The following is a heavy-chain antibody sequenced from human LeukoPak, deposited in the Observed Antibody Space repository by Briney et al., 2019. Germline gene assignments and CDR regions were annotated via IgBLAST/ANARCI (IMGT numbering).Heavy chain of an antibody. CDR2: IYYSGST. CDR3: ARHQFDSTAYVDY. J-gene: IGHJ4*02. Sequence: GSLRLSCAASGFTFSSYWMHWVRQAPGKGLVWIGYIYYSGSTNYNPSLKSRVTISVDTSKKQFSLKLSSVTAADTAVYYCARHQFDSTAYVDYWGQGTLVTVSS. CDR1: GFTFSSYW. D-gene: IGHD3-22*01. V-gene: IGHV4-59*08.